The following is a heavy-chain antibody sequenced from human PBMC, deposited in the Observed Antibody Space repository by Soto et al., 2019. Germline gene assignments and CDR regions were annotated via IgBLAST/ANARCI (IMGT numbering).Heavy chain of an antibody. CDR2: LIPISDTT. CDR1: GGTFSSYA. Sequence: QVPLVQSGAEVKKPGSSVKVSCKASGGTFSSYASSWVRQAPGQGLEWMGGLIPISDTTNYAKKLKGRVTITADESTSTAYMELSSLRSEDTAVYYCARSQGSSTSLEIYYYYYYGMDVWGQGTTVTVSS. D-gene: IGHD2-2*01. CDR3: ARSQGSSTSLEIYYYYYYGMDV. J-gene: IGHJ6*02. V-gene: IGHV1-69*01.